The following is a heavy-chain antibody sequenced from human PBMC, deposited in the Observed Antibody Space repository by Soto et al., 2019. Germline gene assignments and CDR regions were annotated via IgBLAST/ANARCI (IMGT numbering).Heavy chain of an antibody. D-gene: IGHD5-12*01. CDR1: GFTFSSYA. Sequence: EVQLLESGGGLVQPGGSLRLSCAASGFTFSSYAMSWVRQAPGKGLEWVSAISGSGGSTYYADSVKGRFTITRDNSKNTLYLQMNSLRAEDTAVYYCAKVGRRDGYNGHKHCNDAFDIWGQGTMVTVSS. CDR3: AKVGRRDGYNGHKHCNDAFDI. CDR2: ISGSGGST. V-gene: IGHV3-23*01. J-gene: IGHJ3*02.